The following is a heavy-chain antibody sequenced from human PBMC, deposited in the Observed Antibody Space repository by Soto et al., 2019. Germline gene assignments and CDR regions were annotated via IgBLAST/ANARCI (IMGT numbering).Heavy chain of an antibody. J-gene: IGHJ4*02. CDR3: AGRCDGTNCLAHFDY. V-gene: IGHV1-69*06. D-gene: IGHD2-2*01. CDR1: GGTFNNYV. Sequence: SVKVSCKASGGTFNNYVINWVRQAPGQGLEWMAGIIPIFGTPNYAQKFQGRVTITADKSTSTAYMELNSLRSEDTAVYYCAGRCDGTNCLAHFDYWGQGTLVTVLL. CDR2: IIPIFGTP.